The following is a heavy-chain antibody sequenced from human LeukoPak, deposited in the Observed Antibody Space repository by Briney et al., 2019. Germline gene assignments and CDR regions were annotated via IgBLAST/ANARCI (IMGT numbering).Heavy chain of an antibody. CDR3: ARSHYGSGSYYSFDH. CDR2: IYYSGST. D-gene: IGHD3-10*01. Sequence: SETLSLTXTVSGGSISTYYWSWIRQSPGKGLEWIGYIYYSGSTNYNPSLKSRVAVSVDTSKNQFSLKLSSVTAADTAVYYCARSHYGSGSYYSFDHWGQGSLVTVSS. V-gene: IGHV4-59*01. CDR1: GGSISTYY. J-gene: IGHJ4*02.